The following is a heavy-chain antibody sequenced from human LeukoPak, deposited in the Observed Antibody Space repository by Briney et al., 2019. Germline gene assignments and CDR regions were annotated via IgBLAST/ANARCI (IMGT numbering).Heavy chain of an antibody. Sequence: PSETLSLTCAVSGYSISSGYYWGWIRQPPGKGLEWIGSIYHSGSTYYNPSLKSRVTISVDTSKNQFSLKLSSVTAADTAVYYCARRPIAVAVSYFDYWGQGTLVTVSS. V-gene: IGHV4-38-2*01. CDR2: IYHSGST. D-gene: IGHD6-19*01. CDR1: GYSISSGYY. J-gene: IGHJ4*02. CDR3: ARRPIAVAVSYFDY.